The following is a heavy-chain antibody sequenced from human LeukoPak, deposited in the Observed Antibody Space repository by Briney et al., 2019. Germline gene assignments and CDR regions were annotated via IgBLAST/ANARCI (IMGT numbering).Heavy chain of an antibody. V-gene: IGHV3-23*01. D-gene: IGHD6-13*01. CDR1: GFSLSSYG. Sequence: GGSLRLSCAASGFSLSSYGMTWVRQAPGRQLEWVSTLSDSGGGTYYADSVKGRFTISRDNSRNTLYLQMHSLRVEDTAVYYCAKDRPYITSWYGCSTPWGQGTLVTVSS. CDR2: LSDSGGGT. J-gene: IGHJ5*02. CDR3: AKDRPYITSWYGCSTP.